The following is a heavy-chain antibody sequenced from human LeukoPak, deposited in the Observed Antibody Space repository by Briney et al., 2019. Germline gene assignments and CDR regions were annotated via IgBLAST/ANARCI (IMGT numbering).Heavy chain of an antibody. CDR3: AKDRGGGFDV. CDR1: GFTFSNYA. CDR2: ISDSGGST. V-gene: IGHV3-23*01. J-gene: IGHJ6*02. Sequence: AGGSLRLPCAASGFTFSNYAMSWVSQAPGKGLEWVSAISDSGGSTYYADSVKGRFTISRDNSKNTLYLQMNSLRAEDTAIYYCAKDRGGGFDVWGQGTTVTVSS. D-gene: IGHD3-10*01.